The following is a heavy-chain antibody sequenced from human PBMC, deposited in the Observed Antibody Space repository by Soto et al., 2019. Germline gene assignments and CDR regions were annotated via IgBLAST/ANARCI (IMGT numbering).Heavy chain of an antibody. CDR1: GYTFTSYA. CDR3: ARMGYCSGGSCYFETYGMDV. D-gene: IGHD2-15*01. CDR2: INAGNGNT. Sequence: ASVKVSCKASGYTFTSYAMHWVRQAPGQRLEWMGWINAGNGNTKYSQKFQGRVTITRDTSASTAYMELSSLRSEDTAVYYCARMGYCSGGSCYFETYGMDVWGQGTTVTVSS. V-gene: IGHV1-3*01. J-gene: IGHJ6*02.